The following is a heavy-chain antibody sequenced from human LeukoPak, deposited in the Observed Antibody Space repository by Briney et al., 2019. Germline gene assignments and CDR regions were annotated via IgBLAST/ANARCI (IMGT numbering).Heavy chain of an antibody. CDR1: GFTFSSYS. CDR3: ARRPAQYFDS. CDR2: ISSSSYTI. Sequence: GGSLRLSCAGSGFTFSSYSMNWVRQAPGKGLEWVSYISSSSYTIDYADSVKGRITISRDNSNNTLYLQMNSLRPEDTAVYYCARRPAQYFDSWGQGTLVTVSS. J-gene: IGHJ4*02. V-gene: IGHV3-48*01.